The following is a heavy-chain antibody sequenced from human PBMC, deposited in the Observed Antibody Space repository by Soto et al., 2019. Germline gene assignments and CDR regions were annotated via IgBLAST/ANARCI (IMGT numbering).Heavy chain of an antibody. J-gene: IGHJ5*01. CDR1: GFTFSDHC. Sequence: EVQLVESGGGLVQPGGSLRLSCAASGFTFSDHCMDWVRQAPGKGLEWVGRTRDKPNGYTTEYAASVKGRFTISRDDSKNSLYLQMNSLKPEDTAGYYCAYPAVLGTTDFDCWGQEPLVTVSS. CDR3: AYPAVLGTTDFDC. CDR2: TRDKPNGYTT. V-gene: IGHV3-72*01. D-gene: IGHD6-19*01.